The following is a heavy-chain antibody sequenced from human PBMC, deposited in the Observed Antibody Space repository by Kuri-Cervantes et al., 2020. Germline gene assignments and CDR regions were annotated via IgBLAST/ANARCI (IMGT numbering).Heavy chain of an antibody. CDR2: IYYSGST. CDR1: GGSISSYY. CDR3: ARDAILAYCGGDCYSGAFDI. Sequence: SETLSLTCTVSGGSISSYYWSWIRQPPGKGLEWIGYIYYSGSTNYNPSLKSRVTISVDTSKNQFSLKLSSVTAADTAVYYCARDAILAYCGGDCYSGAFDIWGQGTMVTVSS. V-gene: IGHV4-59*01. D-gene: IGHD2-21*02. J-gene: IGHJ3*02.